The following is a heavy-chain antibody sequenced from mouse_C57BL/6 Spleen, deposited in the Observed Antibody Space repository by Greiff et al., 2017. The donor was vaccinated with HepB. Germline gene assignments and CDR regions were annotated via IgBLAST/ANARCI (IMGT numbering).Heavy chain of an antibody. J-gene: IGHJ2*01. D-gene: IGHD1-1*01. CDR2: ISSGGSYT. CDR1: GFTFSSYG. Sequence: EVNLVESGGDLVKPGGSLKLSCAASGFTFSSYGMSWVRQTPDKRLEWVSTISSGGSYTYYPDSVKGRFTISRYHAKYTLYLPMSSLKSEDTAMYYCARHVLLRYGFDYWGQGTTLTVSS. CDR3: ARHVLLRYGFDY. V-gene: IGHV5-6*01.